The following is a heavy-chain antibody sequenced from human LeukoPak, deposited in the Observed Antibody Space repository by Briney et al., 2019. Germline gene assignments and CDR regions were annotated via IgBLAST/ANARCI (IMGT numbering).Heavy chain of an antibody. CDR3: AKGDSSTSCYGLCYYYGMDV. V-gene: IGHV3-9*01. Sequence: GGSLRLSCAASGFTFDDYAMHWVRQAPGKGLEWVSGISWNSGSIGYADSVKGRFTISRDYAKNSLYLQMNSLRAEDTALYYCAKGDSSTSCYGLCYYYGMDVWGQGTTVTVSS. J-gene: IGHJ6*02. D-gene: IGHD2-2*01. CDR1: GFTFDDYA. CDR2: ISWNSGSI.